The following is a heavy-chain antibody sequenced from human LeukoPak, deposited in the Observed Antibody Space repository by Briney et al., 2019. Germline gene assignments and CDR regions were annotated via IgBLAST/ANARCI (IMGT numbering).Heavy chain of an antibody. D-gene: IGHD3-3*01. V-gene: IGHV1-2*02. CDR2: INPNSGGT. CDR3: ASGEGSKYYDFWSGSLDY. Sequence: SVKVSCKASVGTFSSYAISWVRQAPGQGLEGMGWINPNSGGTNNPQKFQGRVTMSRVTSIRTAYMELSRLRSDDTAVYYCASGEGSKYYDFWSGSLDYWGQGTLVTVSS. CDR1: VGTFSSYA. J-gene: IGHJ4*02.